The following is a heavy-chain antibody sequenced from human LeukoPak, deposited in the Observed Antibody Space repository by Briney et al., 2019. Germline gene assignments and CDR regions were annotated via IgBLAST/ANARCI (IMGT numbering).Heavy chain of an antibody. D-gene: IGHD6-19*01. CDR1: GFTFSSYA. V-gene: IGHV3-23*01. CDR3: AKQVGSGWYYFDY. J-gene: IGHJ4*02. CDR2: ISGSGGST. Sequence: YPGGSLRLSCAASGFTFSSYAMSWVRQAPGKGLEWVSAISGSGGSTYYADSVKGRFTISRDNSKNTLYLQMNSLRAEDTAVYYCAKQVGSGWYYFDYWGQGTLVTVSS.